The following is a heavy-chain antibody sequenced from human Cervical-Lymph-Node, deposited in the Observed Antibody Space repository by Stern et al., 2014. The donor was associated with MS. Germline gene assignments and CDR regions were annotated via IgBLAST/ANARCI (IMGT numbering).Heavy chain of an antibody. Sequence: QVQLVESGAEVKKPGASVKVSCKVSGYTLTEFSMHWVRQAPGTGLEWMGGFDPEDGETIYAQKFQGRVTMTEDTSTDTAYMELSSLRSEDTAVYYCATDRDDFRSGYSAPTKGYGLDVWGQGTTVTVTS. V-gene: IGHV1-24*01. CDR3: ATDRDDFRSGYSAPTKGYGLDV. D-gene: IGHD3-3*01. CDR2: FDPEDGET. CDR1: GYTLTEFS. J-gene: IGHJ6*02.